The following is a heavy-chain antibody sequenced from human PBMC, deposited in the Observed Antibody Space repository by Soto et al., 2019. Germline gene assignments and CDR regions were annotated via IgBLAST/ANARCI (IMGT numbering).Heavy chain of an antibody. CDR3: ARGDIVVVPAAMRGFAFDI. D-gene: IGHD2-2*01. V-gene: IGHV4-34*01. CDR2: INHSGST. Sequence: SETLSLTCAVYGGSFSGYYWSWIRQPPGKGLEWIGEINHSGSTNYNPSLKSRVTISVDTSKNQFSLKLSSVTAADTAVYYCARGDIVVVPAAMRGFAFDIWGQGTMVTVS. CDR1: GGSFSGYY. J-gene: IGHJ3*02.